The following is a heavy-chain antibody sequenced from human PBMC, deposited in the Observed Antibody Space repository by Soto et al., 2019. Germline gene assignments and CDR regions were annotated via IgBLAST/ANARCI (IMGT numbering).Heavy chain of an antibody. Sequence: TSETLSLTSTVSGGSVSSGGYFWSWIRQPPGKGLEWIGYISYSGSTKYNPSLESRVTISVDTSNKNFSLKLASVTAADTAVYYCARAPYSSGWPDSWGQGTLVTVSS. D-gene: IGHD6-19*01. CDR2: ISYSGST. V-gene: IGHV4-61*03. CDR1: GGSVSSGGYF. CDR3: ARAPYSSGWPDS. J-gene: IGHJ4*02.